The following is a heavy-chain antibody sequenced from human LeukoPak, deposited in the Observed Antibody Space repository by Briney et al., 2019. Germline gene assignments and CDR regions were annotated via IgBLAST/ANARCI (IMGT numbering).Heavy chain of an antibody. V-gene: IGHV1-2*02. D-gene: IGHD4-17*01. CDR3: ARVGATVTTIDY. CDR2: IHPNTGVT. CDR1: GYTFTGYY. Sequence: ASVKVSCKASGYTFTGYYMHWVRQAPGQGLEWMAWIHPNTGVTNYAQRFQGRVSMTRDTSISTVYMELSRLRSDDTAVYYCARVGATVTTIDYWGQGTLVTVSS. J-gene: IGHJ4*02.